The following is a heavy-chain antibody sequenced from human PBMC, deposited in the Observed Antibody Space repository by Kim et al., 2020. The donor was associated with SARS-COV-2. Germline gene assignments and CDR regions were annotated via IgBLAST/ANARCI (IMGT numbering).Heavy chain of an antibody. Sequence: GGSLRLSCAASGFTFSSYGMHWVRQAPGKGLEWVAVIWYDGSNKYYADSVKGRFTISRDNSKNTLYLQMNSLRAEDTAVYYCARESGYYGSGSYYYYGMDVWGQSTTVTVSS. CDR2: IWYDGSNK. J-gene: IGHJ6*02. D-gene: IGHD3-10*01. V-gene: IGHV3-33*01. CDR3: ARESGYYGSGSYYYYGMDV. CDR1: GFTFSSYG.